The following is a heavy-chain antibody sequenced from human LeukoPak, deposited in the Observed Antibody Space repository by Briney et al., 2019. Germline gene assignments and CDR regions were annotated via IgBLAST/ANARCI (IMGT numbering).Heavy chain of an antibody. CDR1: GFTFSTYS. D-gene: IGHD4-17*01. J-gene: IGHJ4*02. CDR3: ARDFYGDGD. CDR2: ISSSSGII. V-gene: IGHV3-48*02. Sequence: GGSLRLSCAASGFTFSTYSMTWVRQAPGKGLEWASYISSSSGIIYYADSVKGRFTISRDNAKNSLYLQMNSLRDEDTAVYYCARDFYGDGDWGQGTLVTVSS.